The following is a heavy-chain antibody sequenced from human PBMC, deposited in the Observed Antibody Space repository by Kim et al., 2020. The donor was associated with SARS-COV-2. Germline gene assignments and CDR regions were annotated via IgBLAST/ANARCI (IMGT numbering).Heavy chain of an antibody. Sequence: SVKVSCKASGGTFSSYAMSWVRQAPGQGLEWMGRIIPILGIANYAQKFQGRVTITADKSTSTAYMELSSLRSEDTAVYYCARDRLLEQQLVRSFDYWGQGTLVTVSS. V-gene: IGHV1-69*04. CDR1: GGTFSSYA. CDR3: ARDRLLEQQLVRSFDY. CDR2: IIPILGIA. J-gene: IGHJ4*02. D-gene: IGHD6-13*01.